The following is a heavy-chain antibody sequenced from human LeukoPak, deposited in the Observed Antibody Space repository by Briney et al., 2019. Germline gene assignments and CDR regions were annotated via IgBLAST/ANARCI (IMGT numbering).Heavy chain of an antibody. CDR1: GFTFSDQS. CDR2: ISANSLHI. J-gene: IGHJ4*02. V-gene: IGHV3-21*01. Sequence: GGFLRLSCAASGFTFSDQSMNWVRQAPGKGLEWVSSISANSLHIFYADSVKGRFTISRDNAKNSLYLQMNNLRVEDTAVYYCVGPDSQFDCWGQGTLVTVSS. D-gene: IGHD3-10*01. CDR3: VGPDSQFDC.